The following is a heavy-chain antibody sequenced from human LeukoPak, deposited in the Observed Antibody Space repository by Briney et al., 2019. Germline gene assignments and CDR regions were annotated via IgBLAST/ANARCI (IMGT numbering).Heavy chain of an antibody. Sequence: SETLSLTCAVYGGSFSGYYWSWIRQPPGKGLEWIGEINHSGSTSYNPSLKSRVTISVDTSKNQFSLKLSSVTAADTAVYYCARSRSVLLYYYGSGSYNWFDPWGQGTLVTVSS. CDR2: INHSGST. CDR3: ARSRSVLLYYYGSGSYNWFDP. CDR1: GGSFSGYY. D-gene: IGHD3-10*01. V-gene: IGHV4-34*01. J-gene: IGHJ5*02.